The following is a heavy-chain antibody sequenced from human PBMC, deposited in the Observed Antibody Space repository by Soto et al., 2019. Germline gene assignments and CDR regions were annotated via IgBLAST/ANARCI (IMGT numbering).Heavy chain of an antibody. CDR2: IIPIHGTT. J-gene: IGHJ4*02. CDR1: GGSLTSYP. CDR3: ARGWGLVS. V-gene: IGHV1-69*01. Sequence: QMEQSGAEVRKPGSSVKVSCKPSGGSLTSYPMAWVRQAPGQGFEWMGGIIPIHGTTEYAQKFQGRVTITADESTNRATLELTVLTSEDMAVYYCARGWGLVSWGQGTLVTVSS. D-gene: IGHD3-16*01.